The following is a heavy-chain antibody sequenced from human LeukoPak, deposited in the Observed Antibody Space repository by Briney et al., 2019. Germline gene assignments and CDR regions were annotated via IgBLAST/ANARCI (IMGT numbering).Heavy chain of an antibody. Sequence: ASVKVSCKASGYTFGTHWMHWVRQAPGQGLEWMGIINPSGDFRSYAQKFKGRVTVTRDMSTRTVYMELSDLRPDDTAVYYCARSRGRDYDFWNGWNYYYDMDVWGKGTTVTVSS. D-gene: IGHD3-3*01. V-gene: IGHV1-46*01. CDR1: GYTFGTHW. J-gene: IGHJ6*03. CDR3: ARSRGRDYDFWNGWNYYYDMDV. CDR2: INPSGDFR.